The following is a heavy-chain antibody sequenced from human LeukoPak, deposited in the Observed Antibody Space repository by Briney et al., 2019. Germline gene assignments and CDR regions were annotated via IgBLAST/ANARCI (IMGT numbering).Heavy chain of an antibody. CDR2: IIPIFGTA. D-gene: IGHD6-19*01. Sequence: KVSCKASGGTFSSYAISWGRQAPGQGLEWMGGIIPIFGTANYAQKFQGRVTITADKSTSTAYMELSSLRSEDTAVYYCAVAVAGTLFDYWGQGTLVTVSS. J-gene: IGHJ4*02. CDR1: GGTFSSYA. CDR3: AVAVAGTLFDY. V-gene: IGHV1-69*06.